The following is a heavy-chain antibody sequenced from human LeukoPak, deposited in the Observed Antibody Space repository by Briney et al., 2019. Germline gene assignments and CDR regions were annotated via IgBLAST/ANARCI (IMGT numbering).Heavy chain of an antibody. D-gene: IGHD3-22*01. V-gene: IGHV4-34*01. CDR3: ARGFRRYYDSSGYYYH. CDR1: GGSFSGYY. CDR2: INHSGST. Sequence: PSETLSLTCAVYGGSFSGYYWSWIRQPPGKGREGIGEINHSGSTNYNPSLKSRVTISVDTSKNQFSLKLSSVTAADTAVYYCARGFRRYYDSSGYYYHWGQGTLVTVSS. J-gene: IGHJ5*02.